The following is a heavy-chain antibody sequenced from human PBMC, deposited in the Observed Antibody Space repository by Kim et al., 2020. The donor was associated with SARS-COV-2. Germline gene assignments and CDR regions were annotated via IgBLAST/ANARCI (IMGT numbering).Heavy chain of an antibody. Sequence: GGSLRLSCAASGFTFRRHWMHWVRQAPGKGLVWVSGVDSDGSATHYADSVKGRFTISRDNAENTVYLQMNSLSGEDTAVYYCARSMGRTHLYFCGLDVGGQGTTVTVS. J-gene: IGHJ6*02. V-gene: IGHV3-74*01. CDR1: GFTFRRHW. CDR2: VDSDGSAT. CDR3: ARSMGRTHLYFCGLDV.